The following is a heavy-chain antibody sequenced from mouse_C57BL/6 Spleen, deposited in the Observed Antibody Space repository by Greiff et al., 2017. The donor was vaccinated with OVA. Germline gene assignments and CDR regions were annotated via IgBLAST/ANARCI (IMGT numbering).Heavy chain of an antibody. J-gene: IGHJ2*01. V-gene: IGHV5-17*01. Sequence: EVKLVESGGGLVKPGGSLKLSCAASGFTFSDYGMHWVRQAPEKGLEWVAYISSGSSTIYYADTVKGRFTISRDNAKNTLFLQMTSLRSEDTAMYYCARDGLGRRGFDYWGQGTTLTVSS. CDR2: ISSGSSTI. CDR3: ARDGLGRRGFDY. CDR1: GFTFSDYG. D-gene: IGHD4-1*01.